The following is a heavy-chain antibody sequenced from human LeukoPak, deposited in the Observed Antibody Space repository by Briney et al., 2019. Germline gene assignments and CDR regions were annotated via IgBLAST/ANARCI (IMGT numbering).Heavy chain of an antibody. J-gene: IGHJ6*03. CDR3: ARDNFRRASSSWYYYYYYYMDV. CDR2: ISSSSSTI. Sequence: GGSLRLSCAASGFTFSTYSMNWVRQAPGKGLEWVSYISSSSSTIYYADSVKGRFTISRDNSKNTLYLQMNSLRAEDTAVYYCARDNFRRASSSWYYYYYYYMDVWGKGTTVTVSS. CDR1: GFTFSTYS. D-gene: IGHD6-13*01. V-gene: IGHV3-48*01.